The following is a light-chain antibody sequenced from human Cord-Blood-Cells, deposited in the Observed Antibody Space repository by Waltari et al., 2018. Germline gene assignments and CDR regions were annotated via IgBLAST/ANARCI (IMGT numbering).Light chain of an antibody. V-gene: IGLV3-21*04. CDR3: QVWDSSSDLWV. Sequence: SYVLTQPPSVSVVPGKTARITCGGNNIGSKSVHWYQQKPGQAPVLVIYYDSDRPSGIPERFSGSNSGNTATLTISRVEAGDEADYYCQVWDSSSDLWVFGGGTKLTVL. CDR1: NIGSKS. J-gene: IGLJ3*02. CDR2: YDS.